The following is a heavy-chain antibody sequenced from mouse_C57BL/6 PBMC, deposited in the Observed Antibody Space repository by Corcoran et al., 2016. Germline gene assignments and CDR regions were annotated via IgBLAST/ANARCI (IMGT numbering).Heavy chain of an antibody. D-gene: IGHD2-4*01. CDR2: INPNNGAT. CDR3: ARYDYDVYAMDY. CDR1: GYTLTDYT. V-gene: IGHV1-18*01. Sequence: EVQLQQSGHELMKPGASVKIPCKASGYTLTDYTMDWVKQSHGKSLEWIGDINPNNGATIYNQKFKGKATLTVDKSSSTAYMELRSLTSEDTAVYYCARYDYDVYAMDYWGQGTSVTVSS. J-gene: IGHJ4*01.